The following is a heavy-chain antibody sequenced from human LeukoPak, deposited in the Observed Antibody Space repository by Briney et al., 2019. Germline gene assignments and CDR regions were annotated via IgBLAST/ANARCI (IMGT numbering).Heavy chain of an antibody. V-gene: IGHV1-2*02. CDR1: GYTFTGYY. CDR2: INPNSGGT. CDR3: ARGAGYDILTGYDAFDI. Sequence: ASVKVSCKASGYTFTGYYMHWVRQAPGQGLEWMGWINPNSGGTNYAQKFQGRVTMTRNTSINTAYMELPTLTSDDTAVYYCARGAGYDILTGYDAFDIWGQGTMVTVSS. J-gene: IGHJ3*02. D-gene: IGHD3-9*01.